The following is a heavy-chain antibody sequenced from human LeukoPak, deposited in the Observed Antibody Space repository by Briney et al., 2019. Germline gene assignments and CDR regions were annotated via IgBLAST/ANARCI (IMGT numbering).Heavy chain of an antibody. Sequence: ASVKVSCKASGYTFTGYYMHWVRQAPGQGFEWMGWINPNSGDTNYAQKFQGRVTMTRDTSISTAHMELSRLRSDDTAVYYCARANHLYCSSTTCLFDYWGQGNLVTVSS. CDR2: INPNSGDT. D-gene: IGHD2-2*01. V-gene: IGHV1-2*02. J-gene: IGHJ4*02. CDR1: GYTFTGYY. CDR3: ARANHLYCSSTTCLFDY.